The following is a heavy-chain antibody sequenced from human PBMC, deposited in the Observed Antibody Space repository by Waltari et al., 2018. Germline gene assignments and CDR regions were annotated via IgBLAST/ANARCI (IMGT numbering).Heavy chain of an antibody. J-gene: IGHJ4*02. CDR3: ATPFYNWDDPLYS. D-gene: IGHD1-20*01. V-gene: IGHV3-23*01. CDR1: GITLTNYP. Sequence: EVQVLESGGGLVQPGGSLRLSCAVSGITLTNYPVNWVRLAPGTGRGWVTVITVNDATSYAASVECRFTLSRDPSQNTVSLLMSGLRAADTAIYYCATPFYNWDDPLYSWGPGTPVTVSS. CDR2: ITVNDAT.